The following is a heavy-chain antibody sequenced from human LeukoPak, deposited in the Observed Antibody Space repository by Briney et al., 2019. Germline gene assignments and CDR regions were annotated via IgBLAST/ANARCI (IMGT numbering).Heavy chain of an antibody. Sequence: ASVKVSCKASGYTFTSYYMHWVRQAPGQGLEWMGIINPSGGSTSYAQKFQGRVTMTRDTSISTAYMELSRLRSDDTAVYYCARGHTAMGPFDYWGQGTLVTVSS. V-gene: IGHV1-46*01. CDR1: GYTFTSYY. D-gene: IGHD5-18*01. CDR3: ARGHTAMGPFDY. CDR2: INPSGGST. J-gene: IGHJ4*02.